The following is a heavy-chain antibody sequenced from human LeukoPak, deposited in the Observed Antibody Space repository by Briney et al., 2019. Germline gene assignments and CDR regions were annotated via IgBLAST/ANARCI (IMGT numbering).Heavy chain of an antibody. J-gene: IGHJ6*03. CDR1: GFTFSSYA. CDR2: IRYDGSNK. D-gene: IGHD3-10*01. CDR3: AKDRPPYGSGRGMDV. V-gene: IGHV3-30*02. Sequence: PGRSLRLSCAASGFTFSSYAMHWVRQAPGKGLEWVAFIRYDGSNKYYADSVKGRFTISRDNSKNTLYLQMNSLRAEDTAVYYCAKDRPPYGSGRGMDVWGKGTTVTISS.